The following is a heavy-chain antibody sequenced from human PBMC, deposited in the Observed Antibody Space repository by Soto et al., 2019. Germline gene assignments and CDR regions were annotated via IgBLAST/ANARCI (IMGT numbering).Heavy chain of an antibody. D-gene: IGHD6-19*01. V-gene: IGHV3-30-3*01. Sequence: SLSLSCAASRFTFTTCAMYWIRQAPGKGLEWVALMSTNGTNEHYADPVRGRFTASRDNSRNTLFLQMNNLRTDDKAVYDCARCGYSSGWYCYFDFWGLGTLVTVSS. J-gene: IGHJ4*02. CDR1: RFTFTTCA. CDR3: ARCGYSSGWYCYFDF. CDR2: MSTNGTNE.